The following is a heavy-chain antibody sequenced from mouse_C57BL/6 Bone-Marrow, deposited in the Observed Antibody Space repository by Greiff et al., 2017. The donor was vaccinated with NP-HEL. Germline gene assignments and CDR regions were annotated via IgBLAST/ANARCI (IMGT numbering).Heavy chain of an antibody. J-gene: IGHJ3*01. CDR3: ASRIPYYYGSSYLAWFAY. CDR2: IWGVGST. V-gene: IGHV2-6*01. CDR1: GFSLTSYG. D-gene: IGHD1-1*01. Sequence: VKLVESGPGLVAPSQSLSITCTVSGFSLTSYGVDWVRQSPGKGLEWLGVIWGVGSTNYNSALKSRLSISKDNSKSQVFLKMNSLQTDDTAMYYCASRIPYYYGSSYLAWFAYWGQGTLVTVSA.